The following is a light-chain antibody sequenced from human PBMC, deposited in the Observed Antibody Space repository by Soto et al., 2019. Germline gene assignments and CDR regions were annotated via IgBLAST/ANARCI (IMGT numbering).Light chain of an antibody. V-gene: IGLV1-44*01. J-gene: IGLJ1*01. Sequence: QSVLTQPPSASGTPGQRVTISCSGSSSNGGGNPVNWYQHVPTTAPKLLIYTKTQRPSGVPDRFSGSKSGTSASLAISGLQSEDEADYYCASWDDSLNGPVFGTGTKLTVL. CDR1: SSNGGGNP. CDR3: ASWDDSLNGPV. CDR2: TKT.